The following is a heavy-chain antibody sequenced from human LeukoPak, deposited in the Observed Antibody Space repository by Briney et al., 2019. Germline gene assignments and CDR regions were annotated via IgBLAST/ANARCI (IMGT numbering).Heavy chain of an antibody. J-gene: IGHJ4*02. CDR1: GFTFSSYS. D-gene: IGHD2-15*01. Sequence: GGSLRLSCAASGFTFSSYSMNWVRQAPGKGLEWVSSISSSSSYIYYADSVRGRFTISRDNAKNSLYLQMNSLRAEDTAVYYCARDPPRGSCIDYWGQGTLVTVSS. CDR3: ARDPPRGSCIDY. V-gene: IGHV3-21*01. CDR2: ISSSSSYI.